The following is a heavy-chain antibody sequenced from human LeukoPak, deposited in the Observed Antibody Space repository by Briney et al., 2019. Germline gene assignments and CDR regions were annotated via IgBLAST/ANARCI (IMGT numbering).Heavy chain of an antibody. Sequence: GESLRLSCAASGFTFRNYWMHWVRQGPGKGLVWVSRIHSDGSSTNYADSVKGRFTISRDNAKNTLYLQMNSLRAEDTAVYYCASSITYGGFDIWGQGTVVTVSS. CDR2: IHSDGSST. D-gene: IGHD4-23*01. V-gene: IGHV3-74*01. J-gene: IGHJ3*02. CDR1: GFTFRNYW. CDR3: ASSITYGGFDI.